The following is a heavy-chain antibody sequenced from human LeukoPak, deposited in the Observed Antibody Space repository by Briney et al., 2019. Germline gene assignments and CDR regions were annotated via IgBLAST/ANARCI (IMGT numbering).Heavy chain of an antibody. J-gene: IGHJ4*02. CDR2: INHSGST. CDR3: ARAPASSYFDY. Sequence: PSETLSLTCAVYGGSFSGYYWSWIRQPPEKGLEWIGEINHSGSTNYNPSLKSRVTISVDTSKNQFSLKLSSVTAADTAVYYCARAPASSYFDYWGQGTLVTVSS. CDR1: GGSFSGYY. V-gene: IGHV4-34*01. D-gene: IGHD1-26*01.